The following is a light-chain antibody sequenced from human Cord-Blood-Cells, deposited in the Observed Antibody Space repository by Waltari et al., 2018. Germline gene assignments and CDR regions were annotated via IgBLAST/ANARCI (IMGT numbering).Light chain of an antibody. CDR1: STNIGAGYD. V-gene: IGLV1-40*01. J-gene: IGLJ3*02. CDR3: QSYDSSLSKV. CDR2: GTS. Sequence: QSVLTQPPSVSVAPGQRVTISCTGSSTNIGAGYDVHWYQQLPGTAPKLLIYGTSNRPSGVPDRFSGSKSGTSASLAITGLQAEDEADYYCQSYDSSLSKVFGGGTKLTVL.